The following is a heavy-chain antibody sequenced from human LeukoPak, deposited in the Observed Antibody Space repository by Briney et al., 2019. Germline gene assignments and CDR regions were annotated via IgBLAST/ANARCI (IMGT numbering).Heavy chain of an antibody. J-gene: IGHJ4*02. D-gene: IGHD5-24*01. CDR2: ITASGTAM. V-gene: IGHV3-48*04. Sequence: GGSLRLSCAAPGFTFSSYSMNWVRQAPGKGLEWVSHITASGTAMFYADSVKGRFTISRDNAKNSLYLQMNSLRVEDTAVYYCAKEGRSLQTYWGQGTLVTVSS. CDR3: AKEGRSLQTY. CDR1: GFTFSSYS.